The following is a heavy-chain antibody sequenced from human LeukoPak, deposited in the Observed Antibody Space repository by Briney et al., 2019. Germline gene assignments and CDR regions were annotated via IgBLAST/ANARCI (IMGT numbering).Heavy chain of an antibody. CDR1: GFIFSSYG. Sequence: PGRSLRLSCAAPGFIFSSYGMNWVRQAAGKGLEWVAGVLYDGSDKYYADSVKGRFTISGDNSKSTVYLQMNSLRVDDTAVYYCAKPKRAYCAGACYVDGFDIWSQGTMVTVSS. CDR3: AKPKRAYCAGACYVDGFDI. D-gene: IGHD2-21*02. V-gene: IGHV3-30*18. CDR2: VLYDGSDK. J-gene: IGHJ3*02.